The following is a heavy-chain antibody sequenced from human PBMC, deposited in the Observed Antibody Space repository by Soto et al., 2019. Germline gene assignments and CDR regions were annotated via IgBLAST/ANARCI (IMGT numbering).Heavy chain of an antibody. CDR1: GFTFSSYW. Sequence: GGSLRLSCAASGFTFSSYWMHWVRQAPGKGLVWVSRINSDGSSTSYADSVKGRFTISRDNAKNTLYLQMNSLRAEDTAVYYCARVGYFDWLLYPFDYWGQGTLVTVSS. D-gene: IGHD3-9*01. CDR2: INSDGSST. J-gene: IGHJ4*02. V-gene: IGHV3-74*01. CDR3: ARVGYFDWLLYPFDY.